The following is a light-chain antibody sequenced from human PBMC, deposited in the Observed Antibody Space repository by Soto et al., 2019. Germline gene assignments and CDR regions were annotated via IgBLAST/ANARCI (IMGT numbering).Light chain of an antibody. J-gene: IGKJ1*01. Sequence: NVLALCRRPLFLYTREKGTLSSKAHQSLNSNYLAWYQQKPGQAPRLVIYDASNRATGIPDRFSGSGSGTDFTLTISRLEPEDSAVDFCHHYGSSVRTFGQGTKVDIK. CDR3: HHYGSSVRT. V-gene: IGKV3-20*01. CDR2: DAS. CDR1: QSLNSNY.